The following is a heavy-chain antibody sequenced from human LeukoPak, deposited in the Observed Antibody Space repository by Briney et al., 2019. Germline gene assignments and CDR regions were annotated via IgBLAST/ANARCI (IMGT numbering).Heavy chain of an antibody. Sequence: GASLRLSCAASGFTFSSYAMSWVRQAPGKGLEWVSAISGSGGSTYYADSVKGRFTISRDNSKNTLYLQMNSLRAEDTAVYYSAKDMDIVVVAWFDPWGQGTLVTVSS. V-gene: IGHV3-23*01. CDR1: GFTFSSYA. J-gene: IGHJ5*02. CDR3: AKDMDIVVVAWFDP. D-gene: IGHD2-2*03. CDR2: ISGSGGST.